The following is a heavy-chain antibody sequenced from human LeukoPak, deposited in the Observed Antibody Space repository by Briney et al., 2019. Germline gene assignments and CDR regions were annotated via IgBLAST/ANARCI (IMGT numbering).Heavy chain of an antibody. CDR1: GGSISSYY. D-gene: IGHD3-22*01. CDR3: ARDNSSGYPRFDY. V-gene: IGHV4-30-4*01. Sequence: ASETLSLTCTVSGGSISSYYWSWIRQPPGKGLEWIGYIYYSGSTYYNPSLKSRVTISVDTSKNQFFLKLSSVTAADTAVYYCARDNSSGYPRFDYWGQGTLVTVSS. CDR2: IYYSGST. J-gene: IGHJ4*02.